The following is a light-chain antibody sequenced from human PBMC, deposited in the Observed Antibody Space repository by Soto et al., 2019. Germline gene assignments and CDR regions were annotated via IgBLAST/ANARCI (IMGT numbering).Light chain of an antibody. V-gene: IGKV1-5*03. CDR3: QQYRRYST. Sequence: DIQMTQSPSTLSASVGDRVIITCRASQSIDYWLAWYQQKPGKAPNLLIQKASNLESGVPLRFSGGGSGTEFTLTISSLQPDDFATYYCQQYRRYSTFGQGTKVEAK. CDR1: QSIDYW. CDR2: KAS. J-gene: IGKJ1*01.